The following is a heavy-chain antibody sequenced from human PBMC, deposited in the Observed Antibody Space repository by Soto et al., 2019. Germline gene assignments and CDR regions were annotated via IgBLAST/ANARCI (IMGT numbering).Heavy chain of an antibody. V-gene: IGHV1-2*04. J-gene: IGHJ3*02. D-gene: IGHD1-20*01. CDR3: ARVVYDAFDI. CDR1: GFSFTSTA. CDR2: IIVGSGST. Sequence: ASVKASCTASGFSFTSTAVQWVRQAPGQGLEWIGWIIVGSGSTNYAQKFQGWVTITRDTSISTAYMELSRLRSDDTAVYYCARVVYDAFDIWGQGTMVTVSS.